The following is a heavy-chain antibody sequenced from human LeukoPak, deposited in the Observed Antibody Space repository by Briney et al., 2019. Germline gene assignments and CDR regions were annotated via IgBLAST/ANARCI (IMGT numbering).Heavy chain of an antibody. CDR3: ARDTGIQLWLHYFDY. D-gene: IGHD5-18*01. Sequence: PSETLSLTCTVSGYSISSGYYWGWIRQPPGKGLEWIGGIYHSGSTYYNPSLKSRVTISVDTSKNQFSLKLSSVTAADTAVYYCARDTGIQLWLHYFDYWGQGTLVTVSS. V-gene: IGHV4-38-2*02. CDR2: IYHSGST. CDR1: GYSISSGYY. J-gene: IGHJ4*02.